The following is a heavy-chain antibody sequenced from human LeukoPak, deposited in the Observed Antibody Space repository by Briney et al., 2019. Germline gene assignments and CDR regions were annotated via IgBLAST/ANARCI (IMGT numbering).Heavy chain of an antibody. CDR1: GGSISSSNYY. Sequence: PSETLSLTCIVSGGSISSSNYYWGWIRQSPGKGLEWIGSIYSRGSTYYNPSLKSRVIVSSDMSKNQFSLKLSSVTAADTAVYYCARERSGSEIFARSFDIWGQGTMVTVSS. V-gene: IGHV4-39*07. CDR2: IYSRGST. D-gene: IGHD3-3*01. CDR3: ARERSGSEIFARSFDI. J-gene: IGHJ3*02.